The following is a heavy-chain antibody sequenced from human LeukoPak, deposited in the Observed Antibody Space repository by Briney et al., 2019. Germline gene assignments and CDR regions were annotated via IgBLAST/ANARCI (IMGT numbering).Heavy chain of an antibody. Sequence: SETLSLTCTVSGGSISSHYWSWIRQPPGKGLEWIGYIYYSGSTNYNPSLKSRVTISVDTSKNQFSLKLSSVTAADTAVYYCARAVYYYGSGRSSYAFVYWGQGTLVTVSS. CDR2: IYYSGST. CDR3: ARAVYYYGSGRSSYAFVY. J-gene: IGHJ4*02. CDR1: GGSISSHY. V-gene: IGHV4-59*11. D-gene: IGHD3-10*01.